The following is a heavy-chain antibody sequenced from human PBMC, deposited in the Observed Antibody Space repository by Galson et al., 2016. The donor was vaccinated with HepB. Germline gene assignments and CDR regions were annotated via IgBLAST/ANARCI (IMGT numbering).Heavy chain of an antibody. CDR1: GDSISSTSYY. J-gene: IGHJ4*02. CDR2: MSTSGTT. V-gene: IGHV4-61*02. CDR3: ARDPPGIGNYFDY. Sequence: TLSLTCPVSGDSISSTSYYWSWIRPPAGRGLEWIGRMSTSGTTTYNPSLKSRVIISVDTSKNQFSLNLNSVTAADTAVYYCARDPPGIGNYFDYWCQGTLVSVSS. D-gene: IGHD1-26*01.